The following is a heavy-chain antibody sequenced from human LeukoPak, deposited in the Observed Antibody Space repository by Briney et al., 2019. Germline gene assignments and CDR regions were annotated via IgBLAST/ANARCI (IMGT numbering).Heavy chain of an antibody. CDR1: GGSISTYY. CDR3: ARDKGENYDSSGYLDY. J-gene: IGHJ4*02. CDR2: INYSGST. Sequence: SETLSLTCTVSGGSISTYYWSWIRQSPGKGLEWIGYINYSGSTNCNPALKSRVTISVDTSKNQFSLKLSSVTAADTAVYYCARDKGENYDSSGYLDYWGQGTLVTVSS. D-gene: IGHD3-22*01. V-gene: IGHV4-59*01.